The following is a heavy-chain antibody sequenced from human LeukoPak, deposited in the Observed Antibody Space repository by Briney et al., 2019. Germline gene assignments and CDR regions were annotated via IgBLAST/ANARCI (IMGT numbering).Heavy chain of an antibody. CDR1: GFTLSSYA. CDR2: IGTAGDT. CDR3: ARGVPYASWSGPHYSDY. V-gene: IGHV3-13*01. D-gene: IGHD3-3*01. Sequence: PGGSLRLSCAASGFTLSSYAMHWVRQPAGKGLEWVSAIGTAGDTFYPGSVKGRFSISRDNAKNSLYLQMNSLRAEDTAVYYCARGVPYASWSGPHYSDYWGQGTLVTVSS. J-gene: IGHJ4*02.